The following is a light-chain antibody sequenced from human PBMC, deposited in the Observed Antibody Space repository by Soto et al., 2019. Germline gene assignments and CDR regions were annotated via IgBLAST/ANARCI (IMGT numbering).Light chain of an antibody. Sequence: DIQMPQSPSSLSASVGDRVTITCRASQSISSYLNWYQQKPGKAPKLLIYAASSLQSGVPSRFSGSGSWTDFTLTISSLQPEDFATYYCQQSYSTPYTVGQGTKLEIK. V-gene: IGKV1-39*01. J-gene: IGKJ2*01. CDR2: AAS. CDR1: QSISSY. CDR3: QQSYSTPYT.